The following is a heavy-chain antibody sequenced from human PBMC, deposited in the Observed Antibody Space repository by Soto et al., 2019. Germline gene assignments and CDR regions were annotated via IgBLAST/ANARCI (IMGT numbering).Heavy chain of an antibody. CDR2: IIPLFGTT. CDR3: AFLRGVDV. V-gene: IGHV1-69*01. Sequence: QVQVVQSGAEVKETGSSVKVSCKASGDTFNRDVVSWVRQAPGQGLEWMGGIIPLFGTTNYAQKLQGRVTITADESTNTVYMELRNLRVDDTAVYYCAFLRGVDVWGQGTAVTVSS. CDR1: GDTFNRDV. J-gene: IGHJ6*02.